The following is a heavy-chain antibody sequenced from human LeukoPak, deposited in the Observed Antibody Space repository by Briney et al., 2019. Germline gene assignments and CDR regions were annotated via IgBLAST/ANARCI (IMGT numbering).Heavy chain of an antibody. CDR3: ARPRTYDSSGYYYAGAFDI. Sequence: PGGSLRLSCAASGFTFSSYSMNWVRQAPGKGLEWVSYISSSSSTIYYADSVKGRFTISRDNAKNSLYLQMNSLRDEDPAVYYCARPRTYDSSGYYYAGAFDIWGQGTMVTVSS. D-gene: IGHD3-22*01. J-gene: IGHJ3*02. CDR2: ISSSSSTI. CDR1: GFTFSSYS. V-gene: IGHV3-48*02.